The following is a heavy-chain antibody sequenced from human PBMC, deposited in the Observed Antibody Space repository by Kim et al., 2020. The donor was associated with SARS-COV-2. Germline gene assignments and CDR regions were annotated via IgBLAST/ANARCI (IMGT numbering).Heavy chain of an antibody. CDR1: GGSVSSRGFY. CDR3: ARHVGYNYGFIDY. V-gene: IGHV4-39*01. D-gene: IGHD5-18*01. CDR2: MYYSVST. Sequence: SETLSLTCTVSGGSVSSRGFYWGWIRQPPEMGLEWIGSMYYSVSTYYNPSLQSRVTITLDTFKNQFFLKLTSVTAADTAVYYCARHVGYNYGFIDYWGQGTLVTVSS. J-gene: IGHJ4*02.